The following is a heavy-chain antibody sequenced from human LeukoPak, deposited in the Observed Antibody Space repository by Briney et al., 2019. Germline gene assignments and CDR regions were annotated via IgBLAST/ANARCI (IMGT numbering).Heavy chain of an antibody. J-gene: IGHJ4*02. D-gene: IGHD3-9*01. CDR1: GFTFSNAW. Sequence: PGGSLRLSCAASGFTFSNAWMSWVRQAPGKGLEWVGRIKSKTDGGTTDYAAPVKGRFTISRDDSKNTLYLQMNSLKTEDTAVYYCTTDGFYYDILTGYPKVDYWGQGTLVTVSS. CDR3: TTDGFYYDILTGYPKVDY. V-gene: IGHV3-15*01. CDR2: IKSKTDGGTT.